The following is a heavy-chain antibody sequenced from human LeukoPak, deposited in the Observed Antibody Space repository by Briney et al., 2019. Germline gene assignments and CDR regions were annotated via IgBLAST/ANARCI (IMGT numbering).Heavy chain of an antibody. J-gene: IGHJ4*02. CDR1: GGSISSYY. CDR2: IYTSGST. V-gene: IGHV4-4*07. D-gene: IGHD3-22*01. CDR3: AREGVDYYDSSGYPQVEFDY. Sequence: SETLSLTCTVSGGSISSYYWSWIRQPAGKGLEWIGRIYTSGSTNYNPSLKSRVTMSVDTSKNQFSLKLSSVTAADTAVYYCAREGVDYYDSSGYPQVEFDYWGQGTLVTVSS.